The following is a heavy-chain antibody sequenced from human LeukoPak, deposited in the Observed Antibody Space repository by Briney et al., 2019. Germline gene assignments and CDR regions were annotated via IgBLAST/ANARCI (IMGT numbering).Heavy chain of an antibody. CDR3: AHKGYYYDSSGYYKQYYFDY. V-gene: IGHV2-5*02. CDR1: GLSLSTSGVG. Sequence: SGPTLAKPTQTLTLTCTFSGLSLSTSGVGVGWIRQPPGKALEWLALIYWDDDKRYSPSLKSRLTITKDTSKNQVVLTMTNMDPVDTATYYCAHKGYYYDSSGYYKQYYFDYWGQGTLVTVSS. CDR2: IYWDDDK. D-gene: IGHD3-22*01. J-gene: IGHJ4*02.